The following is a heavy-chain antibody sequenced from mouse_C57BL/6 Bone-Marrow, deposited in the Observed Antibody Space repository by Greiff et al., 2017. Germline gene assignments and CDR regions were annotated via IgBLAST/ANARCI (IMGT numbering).Heavy chain of an antibody. Sequence: QVQLQQSGPELVKPGASVKLSCKASGYTFTSYDINWVKQRPGQGLEWIGWIYPRDGSTKYNEKFKGKATLTVDTSSSTAYLELHSLTSEDSAVYCCARSRGTYYYGSGAMDYWGQGTAGTVSS. CDR1: GYTFTSYD. V-gene: IGHV1-85*01. J-gene: IGHJ4*01. CDR2: IYPRDGST. CDR3: ARSRGTYYYGSGAMDY. D-gene: IGHD1-1*01.